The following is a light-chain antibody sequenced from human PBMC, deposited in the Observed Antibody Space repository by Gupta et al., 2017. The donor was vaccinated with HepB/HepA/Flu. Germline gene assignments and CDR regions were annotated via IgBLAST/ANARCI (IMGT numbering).Light chain of an antibody. CDR2: RNN. CDR1: SSNIGSNS. J-gene: IGLJ3*02. Sequence: QSVLTQPPSASGTPGQRVTISCSGSSSNIGSNSVCWYQQLPGTAPKLVIYRNNQRPSGVPDRFSGSKSGTSASLAISGLRSEDEADYYCATWDDSLTGRNWVFGGGTKLTVL. V-gene: IGLV1-47*01. CDR3: ATWDDSLTGRNWV.